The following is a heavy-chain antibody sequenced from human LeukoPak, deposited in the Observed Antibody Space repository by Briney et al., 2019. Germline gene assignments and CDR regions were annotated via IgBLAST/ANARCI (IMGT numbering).Heavy chain of an antibody. CDR3: ARSDQLLSHFDY. CDR1: GFTFDDSA. Sequence: PGGSLRLSCAASGFTFDDSAMHWVRHAPGKGLEWVSSISSSSTYIFYADSVKGRFTISRDNTKNSLYLQMNSLRAEDTAVYSCARSDQLLSHFDYWGQGTLVTVSS. D-gene: IGHD2-2*01. V-gene: IGHV3-21*01. CDR2: ISSSSTYI. J-gene: IGHJ4*02.